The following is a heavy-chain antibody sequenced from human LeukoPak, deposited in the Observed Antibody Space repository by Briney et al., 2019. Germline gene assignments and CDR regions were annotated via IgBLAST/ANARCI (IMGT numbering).Heavy chain of an antibody. CDR3: ARGPGIAVAPLQH. CDR2: IRSSGRDI. D-gene: IGHD6-19*01. CDR1: GFTLSSYS. V-gene: IGHV3-21*01. J-gene: IGHJ1*01. Sequence: GGSLRLSCEVSGFTLSSYSMRWVRQAPGKGLEWVSSIRSSGRDIYYADSARGRFTIARDDAKNSLYLQMNSLRAEDTAVYYCARGPGIAVAPLQHWGQGTLVTVSS.